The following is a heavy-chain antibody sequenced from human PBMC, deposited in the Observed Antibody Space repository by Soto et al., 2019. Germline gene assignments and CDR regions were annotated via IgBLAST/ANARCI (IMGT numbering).Heavy chain of an antibody. D-gene: IGHD2-2*01. Sequence: PGGSLRLSCAASGFTFSHAWMSWVRQAPGKGLEWVSSISSSSSYIYYADSVKGRFTISRDNAKNSLYLQMNSLRAEDTAVYYCARESPRVGSTSCYVGFDPWGQGTLVTVSS. CDR3: ARESPRVGSTSCYVGFDP. CDR2: ISSSSSYI. V-gene: IGHV3-21*01. J-gene: IGHJ5*02. CDR1: GFTFSHAW.